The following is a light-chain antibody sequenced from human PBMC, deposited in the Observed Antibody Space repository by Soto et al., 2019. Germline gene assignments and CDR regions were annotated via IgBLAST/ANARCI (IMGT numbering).Light chain of an antibody. CDR3: QHYNYWPYT. CDR2: DAS. J-gene: IGKJ2*01. V-gene: IGKV3D-20*02. Sequence: EFVLTQSPGTLSLSPGERATLSCRASQTVRNNYLAWYQQKPGQAPRLLIYDASSRATGIPDRFSGGGSGTDFTLTISSLQSEDFAVYYCQHYNYWPYTFGQGTKVEIK. CDR1: QTVRNNY.